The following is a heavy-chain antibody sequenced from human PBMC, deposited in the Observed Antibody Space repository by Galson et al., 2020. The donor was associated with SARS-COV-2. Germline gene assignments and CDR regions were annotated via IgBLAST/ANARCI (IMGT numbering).Heavy chain of an antibody. CDR3: ARDQNCSGTSCPPDY. Sequence: ASVKVSCKASGYTFTRYAINWVRQAPGQGLEWMGWLNTNTGNPTYGQGFTGRFVFSLDTSVSTAYLQINSLKAEDTGVYYCARDQNCSGTSCPPDYWGQGTLVTVSS. J-gene: IGHJ4*02. V-gene: IGHV7-4-1*02. D-gene: IGHD2-2*01. CDR1: GYTFTRYA. CDR2: LNTNTGNP.